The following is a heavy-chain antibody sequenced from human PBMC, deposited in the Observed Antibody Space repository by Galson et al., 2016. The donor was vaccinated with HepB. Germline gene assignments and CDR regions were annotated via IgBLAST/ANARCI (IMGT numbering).Heavy chain of an antibody. V-gene: IGHV3-15*01. Sequence: SLRLSCAASGFTFSNAWMNWVRQAPGKGLEWVGRIRSITDGGTTYYAAPVKGRFTILRDDSKNTLYLQMKNLKTEDTALYYCATDRREAPASFDIWGPGTMVTVSS. CDR3: ATDRREAPASFDI. CDR2: IRSITDGGTT. CDR1: GFTFSNAW. D-gene: IGHD6-13*01. J-gene: IGHJ3*02.